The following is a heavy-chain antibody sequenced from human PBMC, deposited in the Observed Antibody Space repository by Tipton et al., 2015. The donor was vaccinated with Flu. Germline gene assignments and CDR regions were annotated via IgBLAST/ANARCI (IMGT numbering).Heavy chain of an antibody. J-gene: IGHJ3*01. CDR2: IYPGDSDT. CDR1: GYTFSNDW. Sequence: VQLVQSGPEVKKAGESLKISCKGSGYTFSNDWIGWVRQRPGKGLEWMGIIYPGDSDTRYGPSFQGQVTISADKSIRTAYLEWTSLKASDTAIYFCARQGISGSFAFDLWGQGTRVTVSS. V-gene: IGHV5-51*01. D-gene: IGHD1-26*01. CDR3: ARQGISGSFAFDL.